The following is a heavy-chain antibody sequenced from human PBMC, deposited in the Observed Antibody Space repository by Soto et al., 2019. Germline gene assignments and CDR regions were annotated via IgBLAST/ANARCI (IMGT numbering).Heavy chain of an antibody. V-gene: IGHV5-51*01. CDR2: IYPGGSDT. CDR3: ARALITMVRGVIINRSFDP. Sequence: GESLKISCKGSGYSFTSYWIGWVRQMPGKGLEWMGIIYPGGSDTRYSPSFQGQVTISADKSISTAYLQWSSLKASDTAMYYCARALITMVRGVIINRSFDPWGQGTLVTVSS. CDR1: GYSFTSYW. D-gene: IGHD3-10*01. J-gene: IGHJ5*02.